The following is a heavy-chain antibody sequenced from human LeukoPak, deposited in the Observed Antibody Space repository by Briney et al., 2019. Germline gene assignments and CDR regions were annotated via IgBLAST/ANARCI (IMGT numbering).Heavy chain of an antibody. CDR3: AKDSYELTVTASWYFGL. D-gene: IGHD2-21*02. Sequence: GGSLRLSCAASGLTFNNYVMNWVRQAPGKGLEWVSAISGSGAVTYYADSVQGRVTISRDNSKNTMFLQMNSLRAEDTAVYYCAKDSYELTVTASWYFGLWGRGTLVTVSS. CDR2: ISGSGAVT. CDR1: GLTFNNYV. J-gene: IGHJ2*01. V-gene: IGHV3-23*01.